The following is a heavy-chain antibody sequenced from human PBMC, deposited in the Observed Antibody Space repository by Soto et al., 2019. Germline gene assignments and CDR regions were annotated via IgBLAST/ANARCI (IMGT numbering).Heavy chain of an antibody. CDR2: ISSSSSTI. D-gene: IGHD2-15*01. CDR3: ARGGCSGGSCQGAWTMDV. V-gene: IGHV3-48*02. Sequence: EVQLVESGGGLVQPGGSLRLSCEASGFIFNNYDMNWVRQAPGKGLEWVSYISSSSSTIYNADSVKGRFTISRDNAKNSLYLQMSSLRDEDIAFYYWARGGCSGGSCQGAWTMDVWGQGTTVTVSS. J-gene: IGHJ6*02. CDR1: GFIFNNYD.